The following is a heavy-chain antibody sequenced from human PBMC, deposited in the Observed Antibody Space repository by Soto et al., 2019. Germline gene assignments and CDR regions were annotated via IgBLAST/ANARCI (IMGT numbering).Heavy chain of an antibody. CDR3: SKYSGGPSILAA. Sequence: EVRLLEAGGGLMQPGGSLKLSCATSGFSFSDIAMHWVRQASGKGLEWVGRIDRKTYNYATTYGASVKGRFTISRDDSRSMVYLQMNSLKTEDTAIYYCSKYSGGPSILAALGQGTLVTVSS. CDR1: GFSFSDIA. D-gene: IGHD1-26*01. J-gene: IGHJ5*02. CDR2: IDRKTYNYAT. V-gene: IGHV3-73*02.